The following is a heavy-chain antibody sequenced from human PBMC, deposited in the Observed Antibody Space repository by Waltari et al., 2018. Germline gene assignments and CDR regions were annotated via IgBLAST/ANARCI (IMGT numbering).Heavy chain of an antibody. D-gene: IGHD1-26*01. CDR2: SKTRNGGT. Sequence: QVQLVQSGAEVKKPGASVKVSCKTSGYPFTSYYMHWVRQATGQGLEWMKWSKTRNGGTNDAQKYQGRVTMTRDTSISTAYMELSRLISNDTAVYYCARTYQSGSYSDYWGQGTPVTVSS. V-gene: IGHV1-2*02. CDR3: ARTYQSGSYSDY. CDR1: GYPFTSYY. J-gene: IGHJ4*02.